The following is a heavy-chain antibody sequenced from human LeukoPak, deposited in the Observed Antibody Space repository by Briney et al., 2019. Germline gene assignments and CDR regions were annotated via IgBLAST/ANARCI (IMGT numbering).Heavy chain of an antibody. V-gene: IGHV1-69*13. Sequence: SVKVSCKASGGTFSSYAISWVRQAPGQGLEWMGGIIPIFGTTNYAQKFQGRVTITADESTSTAYMELSSLRSEDTAVYYCARGPLPFYDFWSGYLGPYYMDVWGKGTTVTVSS. CDR1: GGTFSSYA. CDR3: ARGPLPFYDFWSGYLGPYYMDV. J-gene: IGHJ6*03. CDR2: IIPIFGTT. D-gene: IGHD3-3*01.